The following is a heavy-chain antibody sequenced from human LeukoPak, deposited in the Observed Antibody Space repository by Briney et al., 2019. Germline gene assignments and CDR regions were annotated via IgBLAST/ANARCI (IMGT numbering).Heavy chain of an antibody. J-gene: IGHJ4*02. V-gene: IGHV3-21*01. D-gene: IGHD1-26*01. Sequence: GGSLRLSCAASGFTFSDYSMNWVRQAPGKGLEWVSSISDSISYLFYADSVKGRFTVSRDNSKNTLYLQMNSLRAEDTAVYYCARDYGAGGSSYWGQGTLVTVSS. CDR3: ARDYGAGGSSY. CDR2: ISDSISYL. CDR1: GFTFSDYS.